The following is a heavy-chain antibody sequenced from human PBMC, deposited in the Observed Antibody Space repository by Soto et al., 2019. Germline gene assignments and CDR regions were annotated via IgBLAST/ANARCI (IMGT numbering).Heavy chain of an antibody. D-gene: IGHD6-13*01. CDR2: ISGSGGST. CDR1: GFTFSSYA. V-gene: IGHV3-23*01. CDR3: AKVGARIAAAGTPQYFQH. Sequence: GGSLRLSCAASGFTFSSYAMSWVRQAPGKGLEWVSAISGSGGSTYYADSVKGRFTISRDNSKNTLYLQMNSLRAEDTAVYYCAKVGARIAAAGTPQYFQHWGQGTLVTVSS. J-gene: IGHJ1*01.